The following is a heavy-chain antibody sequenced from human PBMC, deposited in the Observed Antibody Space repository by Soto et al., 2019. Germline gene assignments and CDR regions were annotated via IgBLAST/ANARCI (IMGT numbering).Heavy chain of an antibody. CDR2: ISNDGSNE. J-gene: IGHJ6*02. V-gene: IGHV3-30*03. D-gene: IGHD2-21*02. CDR3: ARGAYCGGDCYKYGMDV. Sequence: QVQVVESGGGVVQPGRSLRLSCAASGFTFSSYGMHWVRQAPGKGLEWVAVISNDGSNEYYADSVKGRFTISRDNAENTQSLQMNSLRADDTAVYYCARGAYCGGDCYKYGMDVWGQGTTVTVSS. CDR1: GFTFSSYG.